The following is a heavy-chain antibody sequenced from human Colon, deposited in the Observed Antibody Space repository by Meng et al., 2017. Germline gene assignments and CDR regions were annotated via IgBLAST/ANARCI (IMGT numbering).Heavy chain of an antibody. CDR2: INPKGGDT. V-gene: IGHV1-2*06. D-gene: IGHD1-1*01. CDR1: GYTFTGYF. CDR3: SLFPSTPDWFDP. J-gene: IGHJ5*02. Sequence: VPLLQAGVWVRKPGASVKVYSKTSGYTFTGYFMHWVRQALGQGLEWMGRINPKGGDTKYAQKFQGRLSMTRDTSIKTAYMELSRLRSDDTAVYYCSLFPSTPDWFDPWGQGTLVTVSS.